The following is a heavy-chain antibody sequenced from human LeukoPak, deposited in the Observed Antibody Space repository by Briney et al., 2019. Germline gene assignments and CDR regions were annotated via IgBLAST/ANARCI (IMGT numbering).Heavy chain of an antibody. Sequence: PSETLSLTCAVYGGSFSGYYWSWIRQPPGKGLEWIGEINHSGSTNYNPSLKSRVTISVDTSKNQFSLKLSSVTAADTAVYYCARHYYDILTGYLGSYDYWGQGTLVTVSS. CDR2: INHSGST. CDR3: ARHYYDILTGYLGSYDY. V-gene: IGHV4-34*01. D-gene: IGHD3-9*01. CDR1: GGSFSGYY. J-gene: IGHJ4*02.